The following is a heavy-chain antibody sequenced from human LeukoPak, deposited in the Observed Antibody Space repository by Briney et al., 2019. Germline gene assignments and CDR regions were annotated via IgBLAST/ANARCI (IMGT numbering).Heavy chain of an antibody. D-gene: IGHD4-11*01. V-gene: IGHV3-33*03. CDR2: VFNDGSNQ. Sequence: PGGSLRLSCAASKFTFSHYGVHWVRQAPGKGLEWVAVVFNDGSNQYYADSVKGRFTVSRDNSQNMLYLQMNSLRPEDTAVYYCAKDAERGFDYSNSLQKWGQGTLVTVSS. J-gene: IGHJ4*02. CDR1: KFTFSHYG. CDR3: AKDAERGFDYSNSLQK.